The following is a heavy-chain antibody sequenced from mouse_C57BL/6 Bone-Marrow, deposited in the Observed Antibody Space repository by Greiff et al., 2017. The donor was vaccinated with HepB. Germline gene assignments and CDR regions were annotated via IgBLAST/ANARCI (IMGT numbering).Heavy chain of an antibody. J-gene: IGHJ4*01. V-gene: IGHV1-55*01. CDR3: ATIVTTRAYYYAMDY. CDR1: GYTFTSYW. CDR2: IYPGSGST. Sequence: VQLQQPGAELVKPGASVKMSCKASGYTFTSYWITWVKQRPGQGLEWIGDIYPGSGSTNYNEKFKSKATLTVDTSSSTAYMQLSSLTSEDSAVYYCATIVTTRAYYYAMDYWGQGTSVTVSS. D-gene: IGHD2-5*01.